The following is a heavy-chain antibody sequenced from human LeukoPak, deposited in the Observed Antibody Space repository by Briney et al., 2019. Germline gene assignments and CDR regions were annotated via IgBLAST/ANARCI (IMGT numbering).Heavy chain of an antibody. CDR3: AGQRARIAAAGLDY. J-gene: IGHJ4*02. D-gene: IGHD6-13*01. Sequence: GRSLRLSCAASGFTFSSYAMHWVRQAPGKGPEWVAVISYDGSNKYYADSVKGRFTISRDNSKNTLYLQMNSLRAEDTAVYYCAGQRARIAAAGLDYWGQGTLVTVSS. CDR1: GFTFSSYA. CDR2: ISYDGSNK. V-gene: IGHV3-30-3*01.